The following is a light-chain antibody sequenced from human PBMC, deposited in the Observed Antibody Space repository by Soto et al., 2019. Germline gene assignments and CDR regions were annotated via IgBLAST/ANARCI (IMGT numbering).Light chain of an antibody. CDR3: QQYGSSPWT. CDR2: QIS. V-gene: IGKV2-24*01. Sequence: DIVMTQTPLSSPVTLGQPASISCRSSQSLLHSDGNTYLSWLQQRPGQPPRLLIYQISKRFSGVPDRFSGSGSGTDFTLTISRLEPEDFAVYYCQQYGSSPWTFGQGTKVDIK. CDR1: QSLLHSDGNTY. J-gene: IGKJ1*01.